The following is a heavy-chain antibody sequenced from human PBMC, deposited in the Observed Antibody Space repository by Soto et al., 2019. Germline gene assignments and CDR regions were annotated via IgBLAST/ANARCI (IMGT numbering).Heavy chain of an antibody. CDR1: GYTFTSYD. D-gene: IGHD2-15*01. Sequence: ASVKVSCKASGYTFTSYDINWVRQATGQGLEWMGWMNPNSGNTGYAQKFQGRVTMTRNTSISTAYMELSSLRSEDTAVYYCARDPYCSGGSCYHDAFDIWGQGTMVTVSS. J-gene: IGHJ3*02. V-gene: IGHV1-8*01. CDR2: MNPNSGNT. CDR3: ARDPYCSGGSCYHDAFDI.